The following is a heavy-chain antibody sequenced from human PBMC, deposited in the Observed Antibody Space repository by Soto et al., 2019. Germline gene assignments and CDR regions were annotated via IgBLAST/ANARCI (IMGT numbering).Heavy chain of an antibody. J-gene: IGHJ4*02. CDR1: GGTFSSYA. CDR3: ARGLINYYDSSGYYSFDY. Sequence: SVKVSCKASGGTFSSYAISWVRQAPGQGLEWMGGIIPIFGTANYAQKFQGRATITADESTSTAYMELSSLRSEDTAVYYCARGLINYYDSSGYYSFDYWGQGTLVTVSS. CDR2: IIPIFGTA. V-gene: IGHV1-69*13. D-gene: IGHD3-22*01.